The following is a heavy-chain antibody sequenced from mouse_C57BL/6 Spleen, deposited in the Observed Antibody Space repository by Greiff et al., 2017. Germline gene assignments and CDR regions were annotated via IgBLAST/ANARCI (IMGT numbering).Heavy chain of an antibody. V-gene: IGHV1-55*01. CDR1: GYTFTSYW. D-gene: IGHD1-1*01. CDR3: ARIMYYYGSSPFDY. J-gene: IGHJ2*01. Sequence: QVQLQQPGAELVKPGASVKMSCKASGYTFTSYWITWVKQRPGQGLAWIGDIYPGSGSTNYNEKFKSKATLTVDTSSSTAYMQLSSLTSEDSAVYYCARIMYYYGSSPFDYWGQGTTLTVSS. CDR2: IYPGSGST.